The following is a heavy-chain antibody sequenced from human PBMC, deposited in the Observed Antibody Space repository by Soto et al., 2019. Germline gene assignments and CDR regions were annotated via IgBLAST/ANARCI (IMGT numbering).Heavy chain of an antibody. V-gene: IGHV1-58*01. CDR1: GFTFTSSA. J-gene: IGHJ6*02. D-gene: IGHD5-12*01. CDR2: IVVGSGNT. Sequence: SVKVSCKASGFTFTSSAVQWVRQARGQRLEWIGWIVVGSGNTNYAQKFQERVTTTRDMSTSTAYMELSSLRSEDTAVYYCAAEGGGDSGSPYHYGMDVWGQGTTVTVSS. CDR3: AAEGGGDSGSPYHYGMDV.